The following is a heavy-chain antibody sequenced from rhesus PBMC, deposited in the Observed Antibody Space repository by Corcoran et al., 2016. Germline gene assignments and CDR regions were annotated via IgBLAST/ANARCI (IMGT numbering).Heavy chain of an antibody. CDR1: GFSFCSYW. V-gene: IGHV3-14*01. CDR2: ISSGGENT. D-gene: IGHD2-15*01. CDR3: TRTSQGPPDY. Sequence: EVQLVYSGGGLAKPGESLRLSCAPSGFSFCSYWMHWVRQAPGKGLEWISGISSGGENTFYADSVRTRFTIFRENAKNTLYLQMNGLRGEDTAVYFCTRTSQGPPDYWGRGVLVTVSS. J-gene: IGHJ4*01.